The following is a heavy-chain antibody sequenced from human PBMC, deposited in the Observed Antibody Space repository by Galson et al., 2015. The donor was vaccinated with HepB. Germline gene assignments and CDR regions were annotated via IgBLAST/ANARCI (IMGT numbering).Heavy chain of an antibody. Sequence: SLRLSCAASGFTFSSYGMHWVRQAPGKGLEWVAVISYDGSNKYYADSVKGRFTISRDNSKNTLYLQMNSLRAEDTAVYYCAKLSAHYGSGSYEVDYWGQGTLVTVSS. J-gene: IGHJ4*02. CDR1: GFTFSSYG. D-gene: IGHD3-10*01. CDR3: AKLSAHYGSGSYEVDY. V-gene: IGHV3-30*18. CDR2: ISYDGSNK.